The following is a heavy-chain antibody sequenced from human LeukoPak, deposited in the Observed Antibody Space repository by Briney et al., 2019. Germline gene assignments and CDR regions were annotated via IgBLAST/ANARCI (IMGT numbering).Heavy chain of an antibody. Sequence: GASVKVSCKVSGYTFIENYLHWVRQAPGQGLEWMGLINPHTGAANYSHKFQGRVTMTRDTSISTAYMPLTRLKFDDTAIYYCARGKGGYSPWGQGTPVTVSS. CDR1: GYTFIENY. J-gene: IGHJ4*02. CDR2: INPHTGAA. V-gene: IGHV1-2*02. D-gene: IGHD3-22*01. CDR3: ARGKGGYSP.